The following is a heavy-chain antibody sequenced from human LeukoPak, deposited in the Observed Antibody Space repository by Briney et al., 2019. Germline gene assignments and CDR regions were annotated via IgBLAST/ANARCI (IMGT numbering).Heavy chain of an antibody. V-gene: IGHV4-59*01. CDR1: GGSISSYY. CDR3: ARGAVAGISDRWFDP. CDR2: IYYSGST. D-gene: IGHD6-19*01. J-gene: IGHJ5*02. Sequence: SETLSLTCTVSGGSISSYYWSWIRQPPGKGLEWIAYIYYSGSTNYNPSLKSRVTISVDSSKNQFSRKLSSVTAADTAVYYCARGAVAGISDRWFDPWGQGTLVTVSS.